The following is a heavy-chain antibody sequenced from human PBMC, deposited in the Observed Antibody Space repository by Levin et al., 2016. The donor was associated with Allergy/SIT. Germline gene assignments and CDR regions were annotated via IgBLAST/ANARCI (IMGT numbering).Heavy chain of an antibody. CDR3: ARRPSFYYYIDV. CDR1: GGAINSYY. J-gene: IGHJ6*03. D-gene: IGHD7-27*01. Sequence: SETLSLTCIVSGGAINSYYWGWIRQPPGKGLEWIGTVYYGASTYYNPSLKSRVTISVDTSKNQFSLKLKSVTAADTAVYYCARRPSFYYYIDVWGKGTTVTVSS. V-gene: IGHV4-39*01. CDR2: VYYGAST.